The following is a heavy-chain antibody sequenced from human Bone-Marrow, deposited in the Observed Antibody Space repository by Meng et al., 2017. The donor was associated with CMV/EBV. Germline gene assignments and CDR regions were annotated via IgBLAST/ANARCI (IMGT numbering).Heavy chain of an antibody. D-gene: IGHD2-2*02. Sequence: GESLKISCAASGFTFSSYRMNWVRQAPGKGLVWVSRINSDGSSTSYADSVKGRFTISRDNAKNTLYLQMNSLRAEDTAVYYCARDVRLCSSTSCDIGFDNWGQGTLVTVSS. V-gene: IGHV3-74*01. CDR3: ARDVRLCSSTSCDIGFDN. CDR1: GFTFSSYR. J-gene: IGHJ4*02. CDR2: INSDGSST.